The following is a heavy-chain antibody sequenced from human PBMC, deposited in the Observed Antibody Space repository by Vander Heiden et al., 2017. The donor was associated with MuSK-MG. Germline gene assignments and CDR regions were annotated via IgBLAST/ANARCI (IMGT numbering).Heavy chain of an antibody. Sequence: QLQLQESGPGLVKPSETLSLTCTVYGGSISRSSYYWGWIRQPPGKGLEWIGSIYYSGSTYYNPSLKSRVTISVDTSKNQFSLKLSSVTAADTAVYYCARDLMEYSSSWYWVGNYFDYWGQGTLVTVSS. V-gene: IGHV4-39*07. J-gene: IGHJ4*02. CDR1: GGSISRSSYY. CDR2: IYYSGST. D-gene: IGHD6-13*01. CDR3: ARDLMEYSSSWYWVGNYFDY.